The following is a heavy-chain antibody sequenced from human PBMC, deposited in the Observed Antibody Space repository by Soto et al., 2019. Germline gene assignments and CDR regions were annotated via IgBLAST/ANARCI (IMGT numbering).Heavy chain of an antibody. CDR2: IYYSGST. V-gene: IGHV4-59*01. J-gene: IGHJ6*03. CDR3: ARHPFWSGYYSGYYYMDV. CDR1: GGSISSYY. D-gene: IGHD3-3*01. Sequence: SETLSLTCTVSGGSISSYYWSWIRQPPGKGLEWIGYIYYSGSTNYNPSLKSRVTISVDTSKNQFSLELSSVTAADTAVYYCARHPFWSGYYSGYYYMDVWGKGTRSPSP.